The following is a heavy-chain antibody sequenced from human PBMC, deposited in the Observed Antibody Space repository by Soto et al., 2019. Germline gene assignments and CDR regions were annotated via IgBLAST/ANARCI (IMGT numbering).Heavy chain of an antibody. D-gene: IGHD6-6*01. CDR3: ARGSSSSPPNDAFDM. V-gene: IGHV4-31*03. Sequence: TLSLTCTISGCSLSSGSYYWSWIRQHPGKGLEWIGYIYYSGSTYYNQSLKSRVTISVDTSKNQFSLKLSSVTAADTAVYYCARGSSSSPPNDAFDMRGQGTMATVSS. CDR2: IYYSGST. J-gene: IGHJ3*02. CDR1: GCSLSSGSYY.